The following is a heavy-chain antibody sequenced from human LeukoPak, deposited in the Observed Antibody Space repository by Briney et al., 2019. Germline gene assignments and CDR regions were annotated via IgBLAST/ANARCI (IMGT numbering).Heavy chain of an antibody. Sequence: GGSLRLSCAASGFTFSNYAMNWVRRAPGKGLEWVSVISDSGGSTYYTDSVKGRFTISRDNSKNTLYLQMNSLRAEDTAVYYCAKSPVDLEWLFDYWGQGTLVTVSS. V-gene: IGHV3-23*01. D-gene: IGHD3-3*01. CDR2: ISDSGGST. J-gene: IGHJ4*02. CDR3: AKSPVDLEWLFDY. CDR1: GFTFSNYA.